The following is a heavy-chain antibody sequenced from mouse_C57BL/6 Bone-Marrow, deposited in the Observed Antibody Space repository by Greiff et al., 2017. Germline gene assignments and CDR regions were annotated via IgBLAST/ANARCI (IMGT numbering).Heavy chain of an antibody. CDR2: ISDGGSYT. CDR3: ARDYGSSYGYFDY. J-gene: IGHJ2*01. V-gene: IGHV5-4*01. Sequence: EGQLVESGGGLVKPGGSLKLSCAASGFTFSSYAMSWVRQTPEKRLEWVATISDGGSYTYYPDNVKGRFTIARDNAKNNLYLQMSHLKSEDTAMYYCARDYGSSYGYFDYGGQGTTLTVSS. CDR1: GFTFSSYA. D-gene: IGHD1-1*01.